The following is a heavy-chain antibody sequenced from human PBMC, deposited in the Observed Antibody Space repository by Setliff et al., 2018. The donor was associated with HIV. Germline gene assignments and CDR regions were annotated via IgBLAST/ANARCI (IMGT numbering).Heavy chain of an antibody. V-gene: IGHV1-69*13. D-gene: IGHD2-15*01. CDR2: IIPLFGTA. J-gene: IGHJ2*01. CDR3: ARDRPFDCSGGSCYGYFDL. Sequence: SVKVSCKASGGTFSSYAISWVRQAPGQGLEWMGGIIPLFGTANYAQKFQGRVTITADESTSTAYMELSSLRSEDTAVYYCARDRPFDCSGGSCYGYFDLWGRGTLVTVSS. CDR1: GGTFSSYA.